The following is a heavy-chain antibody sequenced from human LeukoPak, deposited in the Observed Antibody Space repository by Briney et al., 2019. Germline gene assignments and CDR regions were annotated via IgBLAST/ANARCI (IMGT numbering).Heavy chain of an antibody. CDR1: GFTFGNYW. V-gene: IGHV3-74*01. CDR2: MNSDGSDT. Sequence: GGSLRLSCAASGFTFGNYWMHWVRPAAGKGRGWVRRMNSDGSDTYNADAVQGRFTISRDNAKNTLYLQMNSLRAEDTARYCCAKGPNYFDSWGQGTLVTVSS. J-gene: IGHJ4*02. CDR3: AKGPNYFDS.